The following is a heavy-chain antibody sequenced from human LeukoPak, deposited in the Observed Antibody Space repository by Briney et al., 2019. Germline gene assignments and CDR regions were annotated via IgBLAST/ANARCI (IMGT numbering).Heavy chain of an antibody. CDR3: ARIDYDFWSGYYRGGWFDP. J-gene: IGHJ5*02. V-gene: IGHV4-34*01. CDR2: INHSGSN. Sequence: SETLSPTCAVYGGSFSGYYWSWIRQPPGKGLEWIGEINHSGSNNYNPSLKSRVTISVDTSKNQFSLKLSSVTAADTAVYYCARIDYDFWSGYYRGGWFDPWGQGTLVTVSS. CDR1: GGSFSGYY. D-gene: IGHD3-3*01.